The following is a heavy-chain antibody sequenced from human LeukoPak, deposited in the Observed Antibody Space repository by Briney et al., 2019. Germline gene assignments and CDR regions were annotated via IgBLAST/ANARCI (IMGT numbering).Heavy chain of an antibody. CDR3: ARFVEMALYFDY. D-gene: IGHD5-24*01. V-gene: IGHV4-31*03. J-gene: IGHJ4*02. CDR1: GGSISSGGYY. Sequence: SQTLSLTCTVPGGSISSGGYYWSWIRQHPGKGLEWIGYIYYSGSTYYNPSLKSRVTISVDTSKNQFSLKLSSVTAADTAVYYCARFVEMALYFDYWGQGTLVTVSS. CDR2: IYYSGST.